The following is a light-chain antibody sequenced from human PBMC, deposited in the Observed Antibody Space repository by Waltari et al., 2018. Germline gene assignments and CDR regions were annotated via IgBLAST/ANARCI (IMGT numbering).Light chain of an antibody. CDR1: QSVSRA. Sequence: SCRASQSVSRALAWYQQNPGQAPRLLIYGASNRATGIPDRFSGGGSGTDFSLIISRLEPEDFAVYYCQHYVSLPVTFGQGTKVEIK. J-gene: IGKJ1*01. CDR2: GAS. V-gene: IGKV3-20*01. CDR3: QHYVSLPVT.